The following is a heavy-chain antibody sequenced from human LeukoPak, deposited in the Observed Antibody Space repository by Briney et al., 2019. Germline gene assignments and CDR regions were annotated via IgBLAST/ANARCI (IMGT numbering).Heavy chain of an antibody. CDR2: IIPIFGTA. V-gene: IGHV1-69*13. CDR1: GGTFSSYG. D-gene: IGHD6-13*01. CDR3: ARGYRPGAAGTRVDY. Sequence: SVKVSCEASGGTFSSYGISWVRQAPGQGLEWMGGIIPIFGTANYAQKFQGRVTITADESTSTAYMELSSLRSEDTAVYYCARGYRPGAAGTRVDYWGQGTLVTVSS. J-gene: IGHJ4*02.